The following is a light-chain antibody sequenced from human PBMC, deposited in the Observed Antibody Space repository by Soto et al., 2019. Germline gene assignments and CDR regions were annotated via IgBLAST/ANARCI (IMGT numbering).Light chain of an antibody. CDR3: QQYGSSLFT. CDR1: QSVSSSY. CDR2: GAS. Sequence: EIVLTQSPGTLSLSPGERATLXCRASQSVSSSYLAWYQQKPGQAPRLLIYGASSRATGIPDRFSGSGSGTDFTLTISRLEPEDFAVYYCQQYGSSLFTFGPVTKVDIK. J-gene: IGKJ3*01. V-gene: IGKV3-20*01.